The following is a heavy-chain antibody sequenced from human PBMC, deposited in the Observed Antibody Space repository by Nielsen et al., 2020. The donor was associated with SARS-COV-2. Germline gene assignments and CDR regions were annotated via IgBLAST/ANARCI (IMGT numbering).Heavy chain of an antibody. CDR3: ARDVSGRFLGPKGGNYYYGMDV. V-gene: IGHV4-61*02. CDR1: GGSISSGSYY. Sequence: SETLSLTCTVSGGSISSGSYYWSWIRQPAGKGLEWIGRIYTSGSTNYNPSLKSRVTISVDTSKNQFSLKLSSVTAADTAVYYCARDVSGRFLGPKGGNYYYGMDVWGQGTTVTVSS. J-gene: IGHJ6*02. CDR2: IYTSGST. D-gene: IGHD3-3*01.